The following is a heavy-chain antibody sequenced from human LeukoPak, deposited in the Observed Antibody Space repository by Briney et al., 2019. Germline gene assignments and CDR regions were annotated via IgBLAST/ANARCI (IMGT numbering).Heavy chain of an antibody. CDR1: GYSISSGYY. D-gene: IGHD3-3*01. Sequence: SETLSLTCTVSGYSISSGYYWGWIRQPPGKGLEWIGSIYHSGSTYYNPSLKSRVTISVDTSKNQFSLKLSSVTAADTAVYCCARDANDFWSGYLNWFDPWGQGTLVTVSS. CDR2: IYHSGST. V-gene: IGHV4-38-2*02. J-gene: IGHJ5*02. CDR3: ARDANDFWSGYLNWFDP.